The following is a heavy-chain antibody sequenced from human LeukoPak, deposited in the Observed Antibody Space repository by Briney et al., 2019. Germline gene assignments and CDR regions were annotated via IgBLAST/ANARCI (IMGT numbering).Heavy chain of an antibody. J-gene: IGHJ6*02. CDR1: GGSINNFY. V-gene: IGHV4-59*08. Sequence: PETLSLTCTVSGGSINNFYWNWIRQPPGKGLEWIGYIFYSGSTNYNPSLESRVTISIDTSKNQFSLKVNSLTAADTAVYYCARTGYYASGSSYYYGMDVWGQGTTVTVSS. CDR3: ARTGYYASGSSYYYGMDV. CDR2: IFYSGST. D-gene: IGHD3-10*01.